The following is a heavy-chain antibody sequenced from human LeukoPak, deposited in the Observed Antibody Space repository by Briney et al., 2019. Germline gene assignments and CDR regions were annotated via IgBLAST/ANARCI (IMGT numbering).Heavy chain of an antibody. CDR2: INPSGGST. Sequence: ASVKVSCKASGYTFTNYGITWVRQAPGQGLEWMGIINPSGGSTSYAQKFQGRVTMTRDTSTSTVYMELSSLRSEDTAVYYCARGRGYSGYDPADWGQGTLVTVSS. V-gene: IGHV1-46*01. CDR1: GYTFTNYG. J-gene: IGHJ4*02. D-gene: IGHD5-12*01. CDR3: ARGRGYSGYDPAD.